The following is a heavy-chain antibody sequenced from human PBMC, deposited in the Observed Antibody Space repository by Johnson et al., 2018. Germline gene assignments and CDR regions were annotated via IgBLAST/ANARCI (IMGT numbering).Heavy chain of an antibody. J-gene: IGHJ3*02. V-gene: IGHV3-30-3*01. CDR2: ISYDGSNK. CDR1: GFTFSSYA. CDR3: ARGSWDYPKIGYDAVGI. D-gene: IGHD1-7*01. Sequence: QVQLVESGGGVVQPGRSLRLSCAASGFTFSSYAMHWVRQAPGKGLEWVAVISYDGSNKYYADSVKGRFTISRDNSKNTLYLQMNSLRAEDTAVYYCARGSWDYPKIGYDAVGIWGQGTMVTVSS.